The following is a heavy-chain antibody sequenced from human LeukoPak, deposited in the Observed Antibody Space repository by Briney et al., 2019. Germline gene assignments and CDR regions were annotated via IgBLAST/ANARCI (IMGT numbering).Heavy chain of an antibody. CDR2: IYYTGDT. CDR3: ARHSYISGSQAEY. J-gene: IGHJ4*02. V-gene: IGHV4-39*01. CDR1: GGSINGSSYY. D-gene: IGHD3-10*01. Sequence: SETLSLTCTVSGGSINGSSYYWSWIRQPPGKGLEWIGNIYYTGDTYYNPSLKSRVTISVDTSNSQFSLKMSSVTAADTAMYYCARHSYISGSQAEYWGQGTLVTVSS.